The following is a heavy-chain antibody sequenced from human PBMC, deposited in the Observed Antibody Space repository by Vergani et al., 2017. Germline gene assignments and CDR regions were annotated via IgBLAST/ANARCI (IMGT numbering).Heavy chain of an antibody. CDR3: VYYYYGMDV. CDR1: GGSISSYY. V-gene: IGHV4-59*05. CDR2: IYHSGST. Sequence: QVQLQESGPGLVKPSETLSLTCTVSGGSISSYYWSWIRQPPGKGLEWIGSIYHSGSTYYNPSLKSRVTISVDTSKNQFSLKLSSVTAADTAVYYCVYYYYGMDVWGQGTTVTVSS. J-gene: IGHJ6*02.